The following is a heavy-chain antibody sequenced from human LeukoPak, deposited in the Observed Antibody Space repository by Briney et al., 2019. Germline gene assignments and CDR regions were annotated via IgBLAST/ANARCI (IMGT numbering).Heavy chain of an antibody. CDR1: GFTFTSYS. CDR3: TTGIVVVAATANY. V-gene: IGHV3-15*01. Sequence: GGSLRLSCAASGFTFTSYSMSWVRQAPGKGLEWVGRIKSKTDGGTTDYAAPVKGRFTISRDDSKNTLYLQMNSLKTEDTAVYYCTTGIVVVAATANYWGQGTLVTVSS. J-gene: IGHJ4*02. CDR2: IKSKTDGGTT. D-gene: IGHD2-15*01.